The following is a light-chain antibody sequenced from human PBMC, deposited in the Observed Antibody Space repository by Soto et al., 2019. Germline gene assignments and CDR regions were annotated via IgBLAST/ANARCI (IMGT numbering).Light chain of an antibody. CDR1: QSISTS. CDR2: VAS. CDR3: QQSYSYPST. V-gene: IGKV1-39*01. Sequence: DIQMTQSPSSLYASVRDRVTIACPASQSISTSLNWYQQKPGKPPKLLIYVASSLQSVVPSRFRLSGSGTDFTLTISGPQPEDFATCFFQQSYSYPSTFGQGTQLE. J-gene: IGKJ2*01.